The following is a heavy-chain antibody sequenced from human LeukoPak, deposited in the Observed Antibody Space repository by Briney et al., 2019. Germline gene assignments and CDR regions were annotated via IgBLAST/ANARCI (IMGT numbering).Heavy chain of an antibody. Sequence: SVKVSCNVSGYTLTELSMHWVRQAPGKGLEWMGGIIPIFGTANYAEKFQGRVTITADESTSTAYMELSSLRSEDTAVYYCATPSTGLFERSFDYWGQGTLVTVSS. CDR3: ATPSTGLFERSFDY. CDR2: IIPIFGTA. V-gene: IGHV1-69*13. CDR1: GYTLTELS. D-gene: IGHD3-22*01. J-gene: IGHJ4*02.